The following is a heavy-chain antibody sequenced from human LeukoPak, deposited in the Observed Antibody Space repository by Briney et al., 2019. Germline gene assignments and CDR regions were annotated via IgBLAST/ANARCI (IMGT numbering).Heavy chain of an antibody. J-gene: IGHJ4*02. CDR3: ARENSSGWYVGGYFDY. Sequence: SQTLSLTCAISGDSVSSNSAAWNWIRQSPSRGLEWLGRTYYRSKWYNDCAVSVKSRITINPDTSKNQFSLQLNSVTPEDTAVYYCARENSSGWYVGGYFDYWGQGTLVTVSS. V-gene: IGHV6-1*01. CDR1: GDSVSSNSAA. D-gene: IGHD6-19*01. CDR2: TYYRSKWYN.